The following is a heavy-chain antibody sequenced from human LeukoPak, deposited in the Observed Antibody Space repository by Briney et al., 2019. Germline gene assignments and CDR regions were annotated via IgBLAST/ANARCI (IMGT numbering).Heavy chain of an antibody. Sequence: SETLSLTCAVSGGSISSGGYYWSWIRQHPGKGLEWIGYIYYSGSTYYNPSLKSRVTISVDTSKNQFSLKLSSVTAADTAVYYCARDVTDTAMATDYWGQGTLVTVSS. CDR1: GGSISSGGYY. D-gene: IGHD5-18*01. J-gene: IGHJ4*02. CDR3: ARDVTDTAMATDY. V-gene: IGHV4-31*11. CDR2: IYYSGST.